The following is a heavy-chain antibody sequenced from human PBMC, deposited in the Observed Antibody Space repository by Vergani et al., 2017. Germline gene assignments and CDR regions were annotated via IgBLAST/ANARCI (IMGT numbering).Heavy chain of an antibody. CDR1: GYTFTGYY. V-gene: IGHV1-2*02. CDR3: ARDMGDNVLMGGLDP. Sequence: QVQLVQSGAEVKKPGASVKVSCKASGYTFTGYYMHWVRQAPGQGLEWMGWINPNSGGTNYAQKFQGRVTMTRDTSISTAYMELSRLRSYDTAVYYCARDMGDNVLMGGLDPWGQGTLVTVSS. D-gene: IGHD2-8*01. J-gene: IGHJ5*02. CDR2: INPNSGGT.